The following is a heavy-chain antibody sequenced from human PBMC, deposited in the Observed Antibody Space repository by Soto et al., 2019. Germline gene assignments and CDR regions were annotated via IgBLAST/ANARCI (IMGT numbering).Heavy chain of an antibody. CDR2: VYYTGNT. CDR3: ARSDFWSGYYTDY. Sequence: QVQLQESGPGRVKPSQTLSLTCTVSGGSISSGDYHWSWIRQPPGKGLEWIGFVYYTGNTYYNPSLKSRVTISVDTSKNQFSLKLSSVSAAATAVYYCARSDFWSGYYTDYWGQGTLVTVSS. D-gene: IGHD3-3*01. V-gene: IGHV4-30-4*08. CDR1: GGSISSGDYH. J-gene: IGHJ4*02.